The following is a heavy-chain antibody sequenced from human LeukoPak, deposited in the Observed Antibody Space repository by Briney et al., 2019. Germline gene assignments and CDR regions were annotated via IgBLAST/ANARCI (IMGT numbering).Heavy chain of an antibody. CDR1: GGSFSDYS. Sequence: PSETRSLTCAVYGGSFSDYSWTWVRQTPGKGLEWIGEMSPSGSSNYNPSCKSRVTISVDTSKNQFSLKLRSVTAADTAVYYCARGRQDVNMILVVMAGVSYYLDVWSKGTTVTVS. CDR2: MSPSGSS. D-gene: IGHD3-22*01. V-gene: IGHV4-34*01. J-gene: IGHJ6*03. CDR3: ARGRQDVNMILVVMAGVSYYLDV.